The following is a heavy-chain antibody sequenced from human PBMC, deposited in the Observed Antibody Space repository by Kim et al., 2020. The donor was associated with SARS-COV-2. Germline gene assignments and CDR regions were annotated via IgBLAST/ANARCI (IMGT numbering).Heavy chain of an antibody. V-gene: IGHV4-4*02. CDR2: IYHSGST. CDR1: GGSISSSNW. D-gene: IGHD6-19*01. J-gene: IGHJ4*02. Sequence: SETLSLTCAVSGGSISSSNWWSWVRQPPGKGLEWIGEIYHSGSTNYNPSLKSRVTISVDKSKNQFSLKLSSVTAADTAVYYCARDPKEWLTFLGYWGQGTLVTVSS. CDR3: ARDPKEWLTFLGY.